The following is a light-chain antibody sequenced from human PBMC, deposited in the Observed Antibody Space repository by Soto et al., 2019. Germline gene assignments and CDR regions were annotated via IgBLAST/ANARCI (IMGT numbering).Light chain of an antibody. V-gene: IGLV2-23*01. CDR2: EGS. J-gene: IGLJ2*01. Sequence: QSALTQPASVSGSPGQSITISCTGTSSDVGSYKFVSWYQHHPGKAPKLMIYEGSKRPSGVSYRFSGSKSGNTASLTISGFQAEDEADYYCCSYAGSSTLVFGGGTKLTVL. CDR1: SSDVGSYKF. CDR3: CSYAGSSTLV.